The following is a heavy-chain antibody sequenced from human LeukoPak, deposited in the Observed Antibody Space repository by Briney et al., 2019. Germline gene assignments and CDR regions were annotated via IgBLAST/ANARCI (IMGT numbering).Heavy chain of an antibody. CDR1: GGSISSYY. D-gene: IGHD4-11*01. CDR2: IYYSGST. Sequence: SETLSLTCTVSGGSISSYYWSWIRQPPGKGLEWIGYIYYSGSTNYNPSLKSRVTISVDTSKNQFSLQLNSVTPEDTAVYYCARAGDYSGYFDHWGQGTLVTVSS. CDR3: ARAGDYSGYFDH. J-gene: IGHJ4*02. V-gene: IGHV4-59*12.